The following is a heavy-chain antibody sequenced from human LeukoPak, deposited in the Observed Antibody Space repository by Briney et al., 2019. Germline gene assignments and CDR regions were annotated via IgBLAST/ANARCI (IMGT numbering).Heavy chain of an antibody. CDR2: INHSRST. J-gene: IGHJ5*02. CDR1: GGSFSGYY. Sequence: SETLSLTCAVYGGSFSGYYWSWIRQPPGKGLEWIGEINHSRSTNYNPSLKSRVTMSVDTSKNQFSLKLSSVTALDAAVYYCARTYSSSSDWFDPWGQGTLVTVSS. CDR3: ARTYSSSSDWFDP. V-gene: IGHV4-34*01. D-gene: IGHD6-6*01.